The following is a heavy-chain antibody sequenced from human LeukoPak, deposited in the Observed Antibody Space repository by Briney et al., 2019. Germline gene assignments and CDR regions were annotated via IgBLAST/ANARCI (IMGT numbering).Heavy chain of an antibody. Sequence: PGGSLRLSCAASGFTFSDYWMHWVRQAPGKGLEWVSVIYSGGSTYYADSVKGRFTISRDNSKNTLYLQMNSLRAEDTAVYYCARVHSSGWYDYWGQGTLVTVSS. V-gene: IGHV3-53*01. CDR3: ARVHSSGWYDY. J-gene: IGHJ4*02. CDR2: IYSGGST. D-gene: IGHD6-19*01. CDR1: GFTFSDYW.